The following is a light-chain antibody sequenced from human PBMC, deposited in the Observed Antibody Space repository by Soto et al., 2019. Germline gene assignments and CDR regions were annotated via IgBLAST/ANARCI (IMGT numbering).Light chain of an antibody. Sequence: QSALTQPASVSGSPGQSIAISCTGTSSDVGAYNYVSWYQQHPGKVPKLVIYDVTNRPSGVSDRFSCSKSGNTASLTISGLQAEDEADYYCSSYTSNTTPYVFGTGTKVTVL. J-gene: IGLJ1*01. CDR1: SSDVGAYNY. V-gene: IGLV2-14*01. CDR3: SSYTSNTTPYV. CDR2: DVT.